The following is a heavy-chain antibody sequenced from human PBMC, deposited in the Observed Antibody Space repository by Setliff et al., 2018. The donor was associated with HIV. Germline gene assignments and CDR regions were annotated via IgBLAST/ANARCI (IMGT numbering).Heavy chain of an antibody. CDR2: IMPSFGTP. CDR3: ARLYGSGSYYNRDDAFDI. V-gene: IGHV1-69*05. D-gene: IGHD3-10*01. CDR1: GGTFSRYG. J-gene: IGHJ3*02. Sequence: SVKVSCKASGGTFSRYGINWVRQAPGQGLEWMGGIMPSFGTPNNAQKFQGRVTITMDESTSTAYMELSSLRSEDTAMYYCARLYGSGSYYNRDDAFDIWGQGTMVTVS.